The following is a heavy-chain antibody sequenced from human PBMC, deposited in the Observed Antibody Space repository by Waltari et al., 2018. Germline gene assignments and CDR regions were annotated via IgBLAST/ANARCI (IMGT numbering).Heavy chain of an antibody. CDR1: GYSISSGYY. V-gene: IGHV4-38-2*01. CDR3: ARPRSGSYFTS. J-gene: IGHJ5*02. CDR2: IYHSGST. D-gene: IGHD1-26*01. Sequence: QVQLQESGPGLVKPSETLSLTCAVSGYSISSGYYWGWIRQPPGKGLEWIGSIYHSGSTYSNPSLKSRVTISVDTSKNQFSLKLSSVTAADTAVYYCARPRSGSYFTSWGQGTLVTVSS.